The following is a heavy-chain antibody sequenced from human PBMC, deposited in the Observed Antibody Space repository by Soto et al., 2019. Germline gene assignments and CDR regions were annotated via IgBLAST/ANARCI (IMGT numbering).Heavy chain of an antibody. CDR1: GFTFSNYW. Sequence: GGSLRLSCATSGFTFSNYWIHWVRQAPGEGLVWVSRINPDAATINYADSVKGRFTVSRDNAKNTLYLQMNSLRAEDTAVYYCATAGSYRFDHWGQGTLVTVSS. CDR2: INPDAATI. V-gene: IGHV3-74*01. J-gene: IGHJ4*02. CDR3: ATAGSYRFDH. D-gene: IGHD3-10*01.